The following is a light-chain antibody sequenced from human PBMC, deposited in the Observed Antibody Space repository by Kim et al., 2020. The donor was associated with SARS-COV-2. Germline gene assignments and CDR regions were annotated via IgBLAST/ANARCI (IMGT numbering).Light chain of an antibody. J-gene: IGLJ1*01. CDR2: GNS. CDR3: QSYDSSLSGSGV. V-gene: IGLV1-40*01. CDR1: SSNIGAGYD. Sequence: VTISCTGSSSNIGAGYDVHWYQQLPGTAPKLVIYGNSIRPSRVPDRFSGSKSGTSASLAITGLQAEDEADYYCQSYDSSLSGSGVFGTGTKVTVL.